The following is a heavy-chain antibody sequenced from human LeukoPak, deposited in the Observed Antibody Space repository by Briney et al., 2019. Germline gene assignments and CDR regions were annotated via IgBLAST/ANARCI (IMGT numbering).Heavy chain of an antibody. CDR2: INAGNGNT. Sequence: ASVKVPCKASGYTFTSYAMHWVRQAPGQRLEWMGWINAGNGNTKYSQKFQGRVTITRDTSASTAYMELSSLRSEDTAVYYCARDRDRYYDSSGYGYWGQGTLVTVSS. D-gene: IGHD3-22*01. CDR1: GYTFTSYA. CDR3: ARDRDRYYDSSGYGY. V-gene: IGHV1-3*01. J-gene: IGHJ4*02.